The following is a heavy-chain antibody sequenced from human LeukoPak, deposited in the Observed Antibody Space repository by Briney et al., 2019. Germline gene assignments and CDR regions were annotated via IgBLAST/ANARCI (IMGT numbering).Heavy chain of an antibody. J-gene: IGHJ4*02. CDR3: ARETILAVAGDF. CDR2: ISSTSITM. CDR1: GFTFNRNN. V-gene: IGHV3-48*01. D-gene: IGHD6-19*01. Sequence: GGSLRLSCAASGFTFNRNNMNWVRQAPGKGLEWVSYISSTSITMYYADSVKGRFTISRDNAKNSLYLQMNSLRANDTAVYYCARETILAVAGDFWGQGTLVTVSS.